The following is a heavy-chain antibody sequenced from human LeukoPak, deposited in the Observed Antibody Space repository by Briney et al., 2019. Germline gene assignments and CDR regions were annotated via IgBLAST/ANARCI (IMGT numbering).Heavy chain of an antibody. Sequence: SETLSPTCTVSGGSISGYYWSWIRQPAGKGLEWIGRIYTSGSTNYNPSLKSRVTMSVDTSKNQFSLKLSSVTAADTAVYYCARDSPGYSSGWYYFDYWGQGTLVTVSS. CDR2: IYTSGST. D-gene: IGHD6-19*01. CDR1: GGSISGYY. CDR3: ARDSPGYSSGWYYFDY. J-gene: IGHJ4*02. V-gene: IGHV4-4*07.